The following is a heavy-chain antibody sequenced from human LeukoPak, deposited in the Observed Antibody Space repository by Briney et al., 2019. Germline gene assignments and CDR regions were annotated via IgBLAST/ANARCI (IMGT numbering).Heavy chain of an antibody. CDR3: ARLVYYDSSGYAYYYYYYMDV. D-gene: IGHD3-22*01. CDR1: GGSISSSSYY. CDR2: IYYSGST. J-gene: IGHJ6*03. Sequence: SETLSLTCTVSGGSISSSSYYWGWIRQPPGKGLEWIGSIYYSGSTYYNPSLKSRVTISVDTSKNQFSLKLSSVTAADTAVYYCARLVYYDSSGYAYYYYYYMDVWGKGTTVTISS. V-gene: IGHV4-39*01.